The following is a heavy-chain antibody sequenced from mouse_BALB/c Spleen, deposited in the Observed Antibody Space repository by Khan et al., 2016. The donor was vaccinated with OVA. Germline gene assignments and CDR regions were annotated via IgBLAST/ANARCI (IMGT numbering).Heavy chain of an antibody. D-gene: IGHD1-2*01. CDR3: ARTARIKY. Sequence: SGPGLVKPSQSLSLTCTVTGYSITSGYGWNWIRQFPGNKLEWMGYISYSGSTSYNPSLKSRISITRDTSKNQFFLQLNSVTTEDTATYYCARTARIKYWGQGTPRTVSS. CDR2: ISYSGST. V-gene: IGHV3-2*02. CDR1: GYSITSGYG. J-gene: IGHJ2*01.